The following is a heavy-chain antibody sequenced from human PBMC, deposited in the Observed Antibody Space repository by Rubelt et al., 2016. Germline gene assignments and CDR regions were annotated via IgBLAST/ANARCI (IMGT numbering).Heavy chain of an antibody. CDR3: ASSSSGSANWFDP. D-gene: IGHD6-6*01. V-gene: IGHV3-48*01. CDR2: ISTSSTTI. J-gene: IGHJ5*02. Sequence: VRQAPGKGLEWVSYISTSSTTIYYADSVRGRFTISRDNAKNSLYLQLSSLRIEDTAVYYCASSSSGSANWFDPWGQGTLVTVSS.